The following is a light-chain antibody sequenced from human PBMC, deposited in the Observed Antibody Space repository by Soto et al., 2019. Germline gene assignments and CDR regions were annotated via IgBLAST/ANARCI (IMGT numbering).Light chain of an antibody. CDR3: QQYNDWPLT. CDR1: QSVSSN. Sequence: EIVMTQSPATLSVSPGERATLSCRASQSVSSNLAWYQKNPGQAPRLLIYNTSTRSTGVPARFSGSGSGTDFTLTINSLQSEDFAVYYCQQYNDWPLTFGVGTKVEI. CDR2: NTS. J-gene: IGKJ4*01. V-gene: IGKV3-15*01.